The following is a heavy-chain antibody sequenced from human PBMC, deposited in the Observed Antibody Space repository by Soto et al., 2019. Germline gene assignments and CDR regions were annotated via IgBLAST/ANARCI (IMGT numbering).Heavy chain of an antibody. V-gene: IGHV4-59*01. CDR3: ARALWFGELDY. CDR2: IYYSGST. Sequence: PSETLSLTCTVSGGSISSYYWSGIRQPPGKGLERIGYIYYSGSTNYNPSLKSRVTISVDTSKNQFSLKLSSVTAAGTAVYYCARALWFGELDYWGQRTLVTVSS. CDR1: GGSISSYY. J-gene: IGHJ4*02. D-gene: IGHD3-10*01.